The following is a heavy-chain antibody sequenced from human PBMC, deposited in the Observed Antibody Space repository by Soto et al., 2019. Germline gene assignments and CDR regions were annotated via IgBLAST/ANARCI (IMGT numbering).Heavy chain of an antibody. Sequence: DSVEVACKSSGYTFTRYGVSWVRQAPGQGLEWMGWISTYNDNTNYAEKFQDRVTMTTDTSTSTAYMELRSLRYDDTAVYYCVRVASTPFDYWGQGTPVTVSS. V-gene: IGHV1-18*04. CDR1: GYTFTRYG. CDR3: VRVASTPFDY. D-gene: IGHD2-2*01. CDR2: ISTYNDNT. J-gene: IGHJ4*02.